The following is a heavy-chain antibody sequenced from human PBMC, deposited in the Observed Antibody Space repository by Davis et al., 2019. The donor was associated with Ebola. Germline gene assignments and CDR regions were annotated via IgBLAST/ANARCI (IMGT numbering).Heavy chain of an antibody. CDR1: GGSISSYY. D-gene: IGHD2-15*01. J-gene: IGHJ4*02. CDR2: VYYSGST. Sequence: MPSETLSLTCTVSGGSISSYYWSWIRQSPGKQLEWIGYVYYSGSTNYNPSLKSRVTISVDTSKNQFSLKLSSVTAADTAVYYCARHYVVGWWQSPFDYWGQGTLVTVSS. CDR3: ARHYVVGWWQSPFDY. V-gene: IGHV4-59*08.